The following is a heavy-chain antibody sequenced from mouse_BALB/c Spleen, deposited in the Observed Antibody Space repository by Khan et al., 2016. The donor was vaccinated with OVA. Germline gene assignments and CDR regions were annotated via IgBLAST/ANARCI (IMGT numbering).Heavy chain of an antibody. CDR3: ARDYWFTY. CDR1: GFTFSNYA. V-gene: IGHV5-6-5*01. J-gene: IGHJ3*01. CDR2: ISSGGTT. Sequence: EVELVESGGDLVKPGGSLKLSCAASGFTFSNYAMSWVRQTPEKRLEWVASISSGGTTYFPDSVKGRFTISRDNGRNILYLQMSSLRSEDTAMYYCARDYWFTYWGQWTLVTVSA.